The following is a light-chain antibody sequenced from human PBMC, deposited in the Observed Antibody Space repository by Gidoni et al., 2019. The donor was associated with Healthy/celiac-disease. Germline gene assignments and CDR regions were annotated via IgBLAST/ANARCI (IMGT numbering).Light chain of an antibody. V-gene: IGKV3-15*01. J-gene: IGKJ4*01. CDR2: GAS. Sequence: EIVMTPSPATLSVSPGERATLSCRASQSVSSNVAWYQQKPGQAPRLLIYGASTRATGIPARFSGSGSGTEFTLTISSLQSEDFAVYYCQQYNNWPPLTCXGXTKVEIK. CDR3: QQYNNWPPLT. CDR1: QSVSSN.